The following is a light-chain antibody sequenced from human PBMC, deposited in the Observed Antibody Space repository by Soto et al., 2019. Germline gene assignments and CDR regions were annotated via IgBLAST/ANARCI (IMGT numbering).Light chain of an antibody. CDR2: DVS. J-gene: IGKJ1*01. Sequence: DIQMTQSPPTLPASAGDRVTITCRASQDISRWLAWYQQKPGKAPELLIYDVSTLQGGVPSRFSASGSGTEFALTISGLQPDDFAVYYCQQYNRYAVTFGQGTKVDIK. V-gene: IGKV1-5*01. CDR1: QDISRW. CDR3: QQYNRYAVT.